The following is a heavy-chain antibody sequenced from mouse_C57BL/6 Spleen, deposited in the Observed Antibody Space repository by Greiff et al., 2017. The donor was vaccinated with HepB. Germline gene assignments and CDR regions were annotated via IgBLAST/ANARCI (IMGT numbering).Heavy chain of an antibody. D-gene: IGHD2-3*01. CDR2: IRLKSDNYAT. J-gene: IGHJ3*01. CDR3: TGSFIYDGYYVFAY. V-gene: IGHV6-3*01. CDR1: GFTFSNYW. Sequence: EVQVVESGGGLVQPGGSMKLSCVASGFTFSNYWMNWVRQSPEKGLEWVAQIRLKSDNYATHYAESVKGRFTISRDDSKSSVYLQMNNLRAEDTGIYYCTGSFIYDGYYVFAYWGQGTLVTVSA.